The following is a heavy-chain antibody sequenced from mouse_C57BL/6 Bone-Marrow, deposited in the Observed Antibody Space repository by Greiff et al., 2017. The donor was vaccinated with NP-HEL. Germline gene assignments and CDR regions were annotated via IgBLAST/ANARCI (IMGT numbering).Heavy chain of an antibody. CDR3: ASQAGMWERGY. D-gene: IGHD4-1*01. Sequence: VQLKQSGAELVKPGASVKLSCTASGFNIKDYYMHWVKQRTEQGLEWIGRIDPEDGETKYAPKFQGKATITADTSPNTAYLQLGGLTSEDTAVYYCASQAGMWERGYWGQGTTLTVSS. CDR2: IDPEDGET. CDR1: GFNIKDYY. V-gene: IGHV14-2*01. J-gene: IGHJ2*01.